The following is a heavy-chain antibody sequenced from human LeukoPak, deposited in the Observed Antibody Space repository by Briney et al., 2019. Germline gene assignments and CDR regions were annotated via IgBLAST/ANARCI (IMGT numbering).Heavy chain of an antibody. CDR2: ISAYNGNT. V-gene: IGHV1-18*01. Sequence: ASVKVSCKASGYTFTSYGISWVRQAPGQGLEWMGWISAYNGNTNYAQKLQGRVTMTTDTSTSTAYMELRSLRSDDTAVYYCAREGSIDYDFWSGYSPDAFDIWGQGTMVTVSS. CDR1: GYTFTSYG. CDR3: AREGSIDYDFWSGYSPDAFDI. J-gene: IGHJ3*02. D-gene: IGHD3-3*01.